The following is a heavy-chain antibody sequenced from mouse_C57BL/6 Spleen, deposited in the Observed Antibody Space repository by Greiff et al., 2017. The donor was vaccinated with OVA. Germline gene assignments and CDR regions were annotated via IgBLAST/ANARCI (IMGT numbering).Heavy chain of an antibody. J-gene: IGHJ2*01. CDR3: ARDYDGSSFFDY. Sequence: VQLQQSGPELVKPGASVKISCKASGYAFSSSWMNWVKQRPGKGLEWIGRIYPGDGDTNYNGKFKGKATLTADKSSSTAYMQLSSLTSDDSAVYFCARDYDGSSFFDYWGQGTTLTVSS. CDR2: IYPGDGDT. D-gene: IGHD1-1*01. CDR1: GYAFSSSW. V-gene: IGHV1-82*01.